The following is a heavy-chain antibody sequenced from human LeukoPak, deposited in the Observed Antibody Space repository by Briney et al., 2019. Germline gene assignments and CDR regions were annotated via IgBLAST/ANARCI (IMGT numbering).Heavy chain of an antibody. CDR2: ITGSGSSK. V-gene: IGHV3-23*01. Sequence: GGSLRLSCAASGFTFSSYAMSWVRQAPGKGLEWISTITGSGSSKYYANSVKGRFTISRDTSKNTLYLQMNSLRAEDTAIYYCAKASIYCSSTSCYDYWGQGTLVTVSS. CDR3: AKASIYCSSTSCYDY. CDR1: GFTFSSYA. D-gene: IGHD2-2*01. J-gene: IGHJ4*02.